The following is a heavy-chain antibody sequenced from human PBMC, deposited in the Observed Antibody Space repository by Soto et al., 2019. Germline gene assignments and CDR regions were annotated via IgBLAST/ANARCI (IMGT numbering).Heavy chain of an antibody. CDR3: ATTKTNWSGYVC. D-gene: IGHD3-3*01. CDR1: GVTFSSYA. J-gene: IGHJ4*02. CDR2: IIPIFGTA. Sequence: SVKVSCKASGVTFSSYAISWVRQAPAQGLEWMGGIIPIFGTANYAQKFQGRVTITADESTSTAYMELSSLRSEDTAGYYCATTKTNWSGYVCWGQGTLVTVSS. V-gene: IGHV1-69*13.